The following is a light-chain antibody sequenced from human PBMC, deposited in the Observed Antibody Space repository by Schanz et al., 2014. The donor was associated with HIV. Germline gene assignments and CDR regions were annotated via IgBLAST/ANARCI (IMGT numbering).Light chain of an antibody. Sequence: QLVLTQSSSASASLGASVKLTCTLSSGHSTYIIAWHQQQPGKAARYLMRLEGSGTYNQGSELPDRFSGSSSGADRYLTISNLQSEDEADYYCATWDSNTLWVFGGGTKLTVL. V-gene: IGLV4-60*03. J-gene: IGLJ3*02. CDR1: SGHSTYI. CDR3: ATWDSNTLWV. CDR2: LEGSGTY.